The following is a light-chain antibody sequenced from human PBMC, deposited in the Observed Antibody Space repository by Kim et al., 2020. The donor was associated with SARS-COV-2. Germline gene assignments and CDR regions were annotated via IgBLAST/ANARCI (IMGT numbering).Light chain of an antibody. CDR1: QSGLYRSNNKNH. J-gene: IGKJ4*01. V-gene: IGKV4-1*01. Sequence: ATINCKSSQSGLYRSNNKNHLAWYQQKPGQHPKLLVYWASTRESGVPDRFSGSGSGTDFTLTISSLQAEDVAVYYCQQYFTTPPTFGGGTKVDIK. CDR3: QQYFTTPPT. CDR2: WAS.